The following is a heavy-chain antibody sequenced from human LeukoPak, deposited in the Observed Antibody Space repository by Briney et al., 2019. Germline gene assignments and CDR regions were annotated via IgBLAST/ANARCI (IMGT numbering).Heavy chain of an antibody. CDR1: GFTFSSYA. CDR3: ASSSGYGPNLRDGDY. CDR2: ISSNGGST. J-gene: IGHJ4*02. D-gene: IGHD5-12*01. V-gene: IGHV3-64*01. Sequence: PGGSLRLSCAASGFTFSSYAMHWVRQAPGKGLEYVSAISSNGGSTYYANSVKGRFTISRDNSKNTLYLQMGSLRAEDMAVYYCASSSGYGPNLRDGDYWGQGTLVTVSS.